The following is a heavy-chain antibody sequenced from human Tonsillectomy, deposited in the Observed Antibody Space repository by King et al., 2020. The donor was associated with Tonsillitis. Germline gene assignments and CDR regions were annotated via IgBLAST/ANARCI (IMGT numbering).Heavy chain of an antibody. J-gene: IGHJ3*02. CDR2: ISRNGGST. D-gene: IGHD3-16*02. CDR3: VKDKQSYDYMWGSYRKAAFDI. CDR1: GFTFSSYV. Sequence: VQLVESGGGLVQPGGSLRLSCSASGFTFSSYVMHWVRQAPGKGLEYVSGISRNGGSTYYADSVKGRFTISRDKSKNTLYLQMSSLRAEDTAVYYWVKDKQSYDYMWGSYRKAAFDIWGQGTMVTVSS. V-gene: IGHV3-64D*06.